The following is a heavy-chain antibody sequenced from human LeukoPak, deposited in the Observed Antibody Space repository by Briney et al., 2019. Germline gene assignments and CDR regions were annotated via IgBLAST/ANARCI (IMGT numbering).Heavy chain of an antibody. Sequence: ASVRVSCKASGYTFTGYYMHWVRQAPGQGLEWMGWINTNSGGTNYAQKFQGRVTMTSDTSISTAYMELSRLRSDDTAVYYCARGFSSWYLSPYYFEYWGQGTLVTVSA. D-gene: IGHD6-13*01. CDR2: INTNSGGT. J-gene: IGHJ4*02. CDR3: ARGFSSWYLSPYYFEY. V-gene: IGHV1-2*02. CDR1: GYTFTGYY.